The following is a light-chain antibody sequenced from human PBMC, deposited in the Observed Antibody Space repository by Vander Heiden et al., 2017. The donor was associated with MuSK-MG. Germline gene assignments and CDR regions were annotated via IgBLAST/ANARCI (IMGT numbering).Light chain of an antibody. CDR2: DVS. CDR3: SSYTSSSLYV. V-gene: IGLV2-14*03. CDR1: SSDVGGYNY. Sequence: QSALTQPAPVSGSPGQSITISCTGTSSDVGGYNYVSWYQQHPGKAPKLMIYDVSNRPSGVSNRFSGSKSGNTASLTISGLQAGDEADYYCSSYTSSSLYVFGTGTKVTVL. J-gene: IGLJ1*01.